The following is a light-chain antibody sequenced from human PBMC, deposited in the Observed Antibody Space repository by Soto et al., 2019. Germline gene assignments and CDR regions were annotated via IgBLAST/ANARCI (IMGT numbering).Light chain of an antibody. CDR1: SSDVGGYNY. Sequence: QSVLTQPRSVSGSPGQSVNISCTGTSSDVGGYNYVSWYQRHPGKAPKLIISDVTKRPSGVPDRFSGSKSGNTASLTISGLQAEDEADYDCCSYAGSNILIFGGGTTLTVL. CDR2: DVT. CDR3: CSYAGSNILI. J-gene: IGLJ2*01. V-gene: IGLV2-11*01.